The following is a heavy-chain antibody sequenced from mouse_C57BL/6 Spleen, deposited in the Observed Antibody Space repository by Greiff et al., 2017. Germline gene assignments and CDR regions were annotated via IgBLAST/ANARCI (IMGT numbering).Heavy chain of an antibody. D-gene: IGHD2-2*01. J-gene: IGHJ3*01. V-gene: IGHV1-82*01. CDR2: IYPGDGDT. Sequence: QLQQSGPELVKPGASVKISCKASGYAFSSSWMNWVKQRPGKGPEWIGRIYPGDGDTNYNGKFKGKATLTADKSSSTAYMQLSSLTSEDSAVYFCAREELWFNWGQGTLVTVSA. CDR1: GYAFSSSW. CDR3: AREELWFN.